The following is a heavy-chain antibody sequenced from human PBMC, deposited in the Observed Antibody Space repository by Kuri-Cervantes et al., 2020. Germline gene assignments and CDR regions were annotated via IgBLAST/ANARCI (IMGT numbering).Heavy chain of an antibody. CDR3: ARAAADEDWFDP. V-gene: IGHV1-8*02. Sequence: ASVKVSCKASGYTFTGYYMHWVRQAPGQGLEWMGWMNPNSGNTGYAQKFQGRVTMTRNTSISTAYMELRSLRSEDTAVYYCARAAADEDWFDPLGQGTLVTVSS. J-gene: IGHJ5*02. D-gene: IGHD6-13*01. CDR1: GYTFTGYY. CDR2: MNPNSGNT.